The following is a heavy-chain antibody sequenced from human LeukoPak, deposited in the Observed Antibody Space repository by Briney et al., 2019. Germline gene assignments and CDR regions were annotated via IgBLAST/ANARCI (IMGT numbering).Heavy chain of an antibody. D-gene: IGHD5-12*01. V-gene: IGHV4-34*01. CDR3: ARSREWLRFFDY. Sequence: SETLSLTCAVYGGSFSGYYWSWIRQPPGKGLEWIGEINHSGSTNYNPSLKSRATISVDTSKNQFSLKLSSVTAADTAVYYCARSREWLRFFDYWGQGTLVTVSS. J-gene: IGHJ4*02. CDR2: INHSGST. CDR1: GGSFSGYY.